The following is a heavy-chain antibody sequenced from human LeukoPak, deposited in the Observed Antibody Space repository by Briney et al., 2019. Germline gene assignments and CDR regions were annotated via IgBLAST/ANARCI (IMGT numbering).Heavy chain of an antibody. D-gene: IGHD3-16*01. CDR2: IYYSGGT. CDR1: GGSISSYY. Sequence: PSETLSLTCTVSGGSISSYYWSWIRQPPGKGLEWIGYIYYSGGTNYNPSLKSRVTISVDTSKNQFSLRLTSVTAADTAMCYCARTWGNNGFYSFYFDYWGQGTLVTVSS. V-gene: IGHV4-59*08. CDR3: ARTWGNNGFYSFYFDY. J-gene: IGHJ4*02.